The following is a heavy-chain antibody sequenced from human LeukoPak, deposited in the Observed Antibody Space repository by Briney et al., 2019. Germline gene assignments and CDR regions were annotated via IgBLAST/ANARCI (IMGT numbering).Heavy chain of an antibody. CDR3: AREGVGATMAN. CDR2: TYYRSKWYN. Sequence: SQTLSLTCAISGDTVSNKNAAWNCIRQSPSRGLEWLGRTYYRSKWYNDYAVSVKGRIDINPDTSKDQFSLRLNPVTPEDTAVYFRAREGVGATMANWGQGTLVTVSS. D-gene: IGHD1-26*01. V-gene: IGHV6-1*01. CDR1: GDTVSNKNAA. J-gene: IGHJ4*02.